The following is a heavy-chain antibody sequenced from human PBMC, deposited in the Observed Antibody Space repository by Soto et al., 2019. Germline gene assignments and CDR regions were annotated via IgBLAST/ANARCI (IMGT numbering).Heavy chain of an antibody. CDR1: GGTFSSYT. Sequence: QVQLVQSGAEVKKPGSSVKVSCKASGGTFSSYTISWVRQAPGQGLEWMGRIIPILGIANYAQKYQGRVTITADKSTSTAYMELSSLRSEDTAVYSCARGPTTVVYYWGQGTLVTVSS. V-gene: IGHV1-69*02. J-gene: IGHJ4*02. D-gene: IGHD4-17*01. CDR3: ARGPTTVVYY. CDR2: IIPILGIA.